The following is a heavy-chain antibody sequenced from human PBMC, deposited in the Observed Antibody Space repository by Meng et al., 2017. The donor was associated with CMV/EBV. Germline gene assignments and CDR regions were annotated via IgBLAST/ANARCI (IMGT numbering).Heavy chain of an antibody. Sequence: QLGQAGAEVKKPGASVKVSCKASGYTFTGYYMHWVRQAPGQGLEWMGWINPNSGGTNYAQKFQGRVTMTRDTSISTAYMELSRLRSDDTAVYYCARTPSYSGSQRPFDYWGQGTLVTVSS. V-gene: IGHV1-2*02. D-gene: IGHD1-26*01. CDR3: ARTPSYSGSQRPFDY. J-gene: IGHJ4*02. CDR2: INPNSGGT. CDR1: GYTFTGYY.